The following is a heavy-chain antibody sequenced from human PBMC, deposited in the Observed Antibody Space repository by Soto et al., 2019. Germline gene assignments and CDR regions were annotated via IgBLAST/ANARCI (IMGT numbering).Heavy chain of an antibody. Sequence: QLHLVQSGAVVKKPGASVTVSCSASGYPVTAYYMHWVRQAPGRGLGWMGGINPATGAAKYTQTFQGRGTMTRETSTSTGFMELSGLTSEDTAVVSCASGGGVGVAGSAAFDMWGQGTLVTVSS. CDR3: ASGGGVGVAGSAAFDM. CDR1: GYPVTAYY. D-gene: IGHD3-3*01. V-gene: IGHV1-2*02. CDR2: INPATGAA. J-gene: IGHJ3*02.